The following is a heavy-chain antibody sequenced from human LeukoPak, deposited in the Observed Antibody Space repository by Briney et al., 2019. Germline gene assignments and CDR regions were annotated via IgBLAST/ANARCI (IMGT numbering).Heavy chain of an antibody. J-gene: IGHJ4*02. CDR2: ISYDGSNK. CDR1: GFTFSSYA. D-gene: IGHD2-21*02. CDR3: ARGSVGGMVTAIRY. V-gene: IGHV3-30-3*01. Sequence: GGSLKLSCAASGFTFSSYAMHWVRQAPGKGLEWVAVISYDGSNKYYADSVKGRFTISRDNSKNTLYLQMNSLRAEDTAVYYCARGSVGGMVTAIRYWGQGTLVTVSS.